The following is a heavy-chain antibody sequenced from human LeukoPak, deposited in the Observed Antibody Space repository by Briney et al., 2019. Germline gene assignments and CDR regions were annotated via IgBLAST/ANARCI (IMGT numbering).Heavy chain of an antibody. D-gene: IGHD1-26*01. V-gene: IGHV3-74*01. Sequence: PGGSLRLSCAASGFTFSSHWMHWVRQAPGKGLVWVSHINNDGSTTNYADSVRGRFTISRDNAKNTLYLQMNSLRAEDTAVYYCARSSGSWDSWGQGALVTVSS. J-gene: IGHJ4*02. CDR3: ARSSGSWDS. CDR2: INNDGSTT. CDR1: GFTFSSHW.